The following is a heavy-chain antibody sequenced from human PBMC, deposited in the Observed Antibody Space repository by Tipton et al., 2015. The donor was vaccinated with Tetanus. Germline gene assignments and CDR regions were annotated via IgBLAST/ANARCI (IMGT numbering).Heavy chain of an antibody. D-gene: IGHD2-15*01. CDR1: GGSISSYY. Sequence: GLVKPSETLSLTCTVSGGSISSYYWSWIRQPPGKGLEWIGYIYYSGSTNYNPSLKSRVTISVDTSKNQFSLNLTSVTAADTAFYYCARQSCSGGSCRFDPWGQGTLVTVSS. CDR3: ARQSCSGGSCRFDP. V-gene: IGHV4-59*08. J-gene: IGHJ5*02. CDR2: IYYSGST.